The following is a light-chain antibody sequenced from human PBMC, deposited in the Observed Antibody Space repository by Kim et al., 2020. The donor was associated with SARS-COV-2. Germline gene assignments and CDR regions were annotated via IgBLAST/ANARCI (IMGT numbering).Light chain of an antibody. V-gene: IGLV7-46*01. J-gene: IGLJ3*02. CDR3: LVSYANYGV. Sequence: PGGAVTLTCGSSAGPVTSGHYPYWVQQKPGQAPRTLIYETNKKHSWTPARFSGSVLGGRAALTLSGAQPEDEADYYCLVSYANYGVFGGGTQLTVL. CDR2: ETN. CDR1: AGPVTSGHY.